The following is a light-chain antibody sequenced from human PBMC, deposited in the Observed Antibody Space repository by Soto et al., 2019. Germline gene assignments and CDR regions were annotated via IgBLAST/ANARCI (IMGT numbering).Light chain of an antibody. CDR1: QSVSSSY. CDR3: QQYGSSPWT. Sequence: EIVLTQSPATLSLSPGKRAPLSCMASQSVSSSYLVWHQQKPGQAPRLLIYAASRRATGITDRFSGSGSGTDFTLTISRMEPEEFAVYYCQQYGSSPWTCGQGTKVDNK. J-gene: IGKJ1*01. V-gene: IGKV3-20*01. CDR2: AAS.